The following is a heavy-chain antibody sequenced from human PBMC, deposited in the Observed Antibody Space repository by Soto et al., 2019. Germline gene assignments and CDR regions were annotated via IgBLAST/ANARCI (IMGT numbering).Heavy chain of an antibody. Sequence: QEQLVQSGAEVKKPGSSVKVSCKASGGPFRTFTISWVRQAPGQGPAWIGGITPNFTTTKYAQKFRGRVTITTDEATNTVYMELNSLRAEDTAVYFCARWRGEVTAPVFMGPIDYWGQGTPVTVSS. V-gene: IGHV1-69*01. CDR3: ARWRGEVTAPVFMGPIDY. D-gene: IGHD2-21*02. CDR1: GGPFRTFT. CDR2: ITPNFTTT. J-gene: IGHJ4*02.